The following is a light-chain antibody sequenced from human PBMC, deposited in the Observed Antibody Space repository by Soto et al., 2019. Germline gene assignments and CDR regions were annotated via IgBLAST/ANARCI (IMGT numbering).Light chain of an antibody. Sequence: ESLLTQSPGTLSLSPGEGATLSCRASQSVSTNFFAWYQQKPGQAPRLLIYGASTRATGIPDRFSGSGSGTDFTLTISRLEPEDFAVYYCQQYGRTSWTFGQGTKV. CDR1: QSVSTNF. CDR3: QQYGRTSWT. V-gene: IGKV3-20*01. J-gene: IGKJ1*01. CDR2: GAS.